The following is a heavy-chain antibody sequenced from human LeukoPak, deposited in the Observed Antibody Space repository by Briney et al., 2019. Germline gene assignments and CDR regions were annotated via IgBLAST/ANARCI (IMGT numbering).Heavy chain of an antibody. CDR2: IRDDGSDT. V-gene: IGHV3-30*02. CDR3: AKSDGHGTGYGFHI. J-gene: IGHJ3*02. CDR1: GFTFNDYA. D-gene: IGHD6-19*01. Sequence: GGSLRLSCAASGFTFNDYAMYWVRQSPGRELEWVALIRDDGSDTYHADSVKGRFTISRDNSKNTVFLRMNSLRGEDSAIYYCAKSDGHGTGYGFHIWGQGTMVTVSS.